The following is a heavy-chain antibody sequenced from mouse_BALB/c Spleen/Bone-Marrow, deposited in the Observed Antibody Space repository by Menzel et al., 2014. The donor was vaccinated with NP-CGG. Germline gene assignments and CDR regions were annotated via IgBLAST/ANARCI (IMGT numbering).Heavy chain of an antibody. V-gene: IGHV14-3*02. CDR3: ARYYYGTRYYFDY. J-gene: IGHJ2*01. D-gene: IGHD1-1*01. CDR1: GFNIKDTY. Sequence: EVKVEESGAELVKPGASVKLSCTASGFNIKDTYMHWVKQRPEQGLEWIGRIDPANGNTKYDPKFQGKATITADTSSSTAYLQLNSLTSEDTAVYYCARYYYGTRYYFDYWGQGTTLTVSS. CDR2: IDPANGNT.